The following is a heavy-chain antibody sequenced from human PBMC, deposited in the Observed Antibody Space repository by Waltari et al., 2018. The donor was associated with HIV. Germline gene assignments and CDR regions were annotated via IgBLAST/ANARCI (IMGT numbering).Heavy chain of an antibody. CDR1: GGSISSYY. V-gene: IGHV4-59*01. CDR2: IYYSGST. J-gene: IGHJ4*02. D-gene: IGHD2-21*02. Sequence: QVQLQESGPGMEKPSETLSLPCTVSGGSISSYYWRWNRHPPGKGLEWIGYIYYSGSTNYNPSLKSRVTISVDTSKNQFSLNLSSVTAADTAVYYCARSPYCGGDCDYFDYWGQGTLVTVSS. CDR3: ARSPYCGGDCDYFDY.